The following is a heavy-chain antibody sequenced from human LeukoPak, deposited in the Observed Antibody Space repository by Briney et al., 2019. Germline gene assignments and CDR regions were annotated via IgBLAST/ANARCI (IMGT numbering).Heavy chain of an antibody. CDR1: GFTFDSYA. Sequence: AGSLRLSCAASGFTFDSYAMSWVRQAPGKGLEWVSMITSGGGNTYYADSVKGRFTISRDKYKNLVFPQMTGLKAYTTSLYYFTSDEPDCRGNERLLFHYRGQGALASVPS. V-gene: IGHV3-23*01. CDR3: TSDEPDCRGNERLLFHY. J-gene: IGHJ4*02. D-gene: IGHD2-15*01. CDR2: ITSGGGNT.